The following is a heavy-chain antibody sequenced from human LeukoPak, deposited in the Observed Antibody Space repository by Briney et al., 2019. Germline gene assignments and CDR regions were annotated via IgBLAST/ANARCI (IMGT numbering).Heavy chain of an antibody. J-gene: IGHJ4*02. Sequence: GGSLRLSCSASGFTFSSYAMHWVRQAPGKGLEYVSAINTNGGTTYYSDSVKGRFTISRDNSKNTLYLQMSSLRAEDTAVYYCAKMGTYYYDSSGSNYWGQGTLVTVSS. V-gene: IGHV3-64D*09. D-gene: IGHD3-22*01. CDR2: INTNGGTT. CDR1: GFTFSSYA. CDR3: AKMGTYYYDSSGSNY.